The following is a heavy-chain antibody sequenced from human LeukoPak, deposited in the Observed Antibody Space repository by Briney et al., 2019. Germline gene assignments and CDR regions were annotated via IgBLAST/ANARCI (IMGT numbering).Heavy chain of an antibody. Sequence: GGSLRLSCAASGFTFSSHWMSWVRQAPGKGLEWVANIKEDGSEKYYGDSVKGRFTISRDNAKKSLYLQMNSLRAEDTAVYYCARVGSGEGMDWGQGALVTVSS. V-gene: IGHV3-7*01. D-gene: IGHD6-19*01. J-gene: IGHJ4*02. CDR1: GFTFSSHW. CDR3: ARVGSGEGMD. CDR2: IKEDGSEK.